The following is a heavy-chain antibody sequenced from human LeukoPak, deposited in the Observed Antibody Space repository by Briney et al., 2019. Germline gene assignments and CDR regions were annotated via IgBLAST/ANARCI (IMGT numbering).Heavy chain of an antibody. D-gene: IGHD3-22*01. Sequence: GGSLRLSCTTSGFNFSIYPMTWVRQAPGKGLEWVSAISGSGGSTYYADSVKGRFTISRDNSKNTLYLQMNSLRAEDTAVYYCAKGEEYYYDSSGYFNDYWGQGTLVTVSS. CDR2: ISGSGGST. CDR1: GFNFSIYP. CDR3: AKGEEYYYDSSGYFNDY. V-gene: IGHV3-23*01. J-gene: IGHJ4*02.